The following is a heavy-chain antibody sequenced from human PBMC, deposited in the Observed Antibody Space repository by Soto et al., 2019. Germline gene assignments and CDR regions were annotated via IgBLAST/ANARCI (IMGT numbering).Heavy chain of an antibody. V-gene: IGHV3-7*01. J-gene: IGHJ6*01. D-gene: IGHD6-25*01. Sequence: GGSLRLSCAASGFTFRSYWMTWVRQAPGKGLEWVANVKTDGSEKYYADSMKGRFTISRDNAKNSMFLQVDTLRAEDTAVYYCARLKDRRLTAAYYYYDMDVWGQGTTVTVSS. CDR2: VKTDGSEK. CDR1: GFTFRSYW. CDR3: ARLKDRRLTAAYYYYDMDV.